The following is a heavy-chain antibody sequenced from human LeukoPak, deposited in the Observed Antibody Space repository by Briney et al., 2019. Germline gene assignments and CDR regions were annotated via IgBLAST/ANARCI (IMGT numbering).Heavy chain of an antibody. Sequence: PWETLSLTCAVSGHSVSSFYWSWVRQPAGKGLEWIGRIYSKGTTKYNLSLKSRVTISLDQSKNQFSLYLSSVTAADTAVYYCARLRYTGTSQYYFDSWGQGFLVTVSS. CDR2: IYSKGTT. J-gene: IGHJ4*02. CDR1: GHSVSSFY. D-gene: IGHD1-26*01. CDR3: ARLRYTGTSQYYFDS. V-gene: IGHV4-4*07.